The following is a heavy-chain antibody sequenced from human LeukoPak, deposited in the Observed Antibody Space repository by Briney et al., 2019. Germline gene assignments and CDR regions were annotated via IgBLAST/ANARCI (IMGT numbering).Heavy chain of an antibody. CDR2: ISSSGSTI. Sequence: GGSLRLSCAASGFTFSDYYMSWIRQAPGKGLEWVSYISSSGSTIYYADSVKGRFTISRDNSKNSLYLQMNSLRAEDTAVYYCARDGAYSSSWGVFDYWGQGTLVTVSS. CDR1: GFTFSDYY. V-gene: IGHV3-11*04. D-gene: IGHD6-13*01. CDR3: ARDGAYSSSWGVFDY. J-gene: IGHJ4*02.